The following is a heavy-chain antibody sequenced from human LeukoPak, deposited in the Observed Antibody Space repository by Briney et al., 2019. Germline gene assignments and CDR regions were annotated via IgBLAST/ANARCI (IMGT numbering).Heavy chain of an antibody. D-gene: IGHD2-21*02. CDR2: INEGGSVK. CDR1: GGTFIAYW. Sequence: GGSLSLSCAVSGGTFIAYWMTWVRQSPGKGLEWVADINEGGSVKYYVDSMKGRSTTSRDNAKNSLYLQMNSLGAEDTSVYDCGKVPRDSDCYWGQGSLVTVSS. J-gene: IGHJ1*01. CDR3: GKVPRDSDCY. V-gene: IGHV3-7*01.